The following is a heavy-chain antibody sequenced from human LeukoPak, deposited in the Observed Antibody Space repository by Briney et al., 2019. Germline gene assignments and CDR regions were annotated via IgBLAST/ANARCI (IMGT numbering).Heavy chain of an antibody. J-gene: IGHJ5*02. CDR1: GFTFSSYS. D-gene: IGHD6-13*01. Sequence: GGPLRLSCAASGFTFSSYSMNWVRQAPGKGLEWVSSISSSSSYIYYADSVKGRFTISRDNAKNSLYLQMNSLRAEDTAVYYCARGGIIAAPGTWGQGTLVTVSS. V-gene: IGHV3-21*01. CDR2: ISSSSSYI. CDR3: ARGGIIAAPGT.